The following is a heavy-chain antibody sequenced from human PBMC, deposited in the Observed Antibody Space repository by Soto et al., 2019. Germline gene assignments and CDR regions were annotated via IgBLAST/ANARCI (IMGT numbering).Heavy chain of an antibody. D-gene: IGHD3-10*01. CDR1: GYTFTGYY. Sequence: GASVKVSCKASGYTFTGYYMHWVRQAPGQGLEWMGWINPNSGGTNYAQKFQGWVTMTRDTSISTAYMELSRLRSDDTAVYYCARVSRPGAYYYGMDVWGQGTTVTVSS. CDR2: INPNSGGT. J-gene: IGHJ6*02. CDR3: ARVSRPGAYYYGMDV. V-gene: IGHV1-2*04.